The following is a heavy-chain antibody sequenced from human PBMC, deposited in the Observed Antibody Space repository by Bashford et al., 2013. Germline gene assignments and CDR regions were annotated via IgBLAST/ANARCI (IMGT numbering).Heavy chain of an antibody. V-gene: IGHV4-59*08. CDR1: GGSISSYY. CDR3: ARWQWLVGFDY. Sequence: SDDPRPSPALSRGGSISSYYVEFGSATPRGKGLEWIGEIYHSGSTNYNPSLKSRVTISVDTSKNQFSLKLSSVTAADTAVYYCARWQWLVGFDYWGQGTLVTVSS. CDR2: IYHSGST. D-gene: IGHD6-19*01. J-gene: IGHJ4*02.